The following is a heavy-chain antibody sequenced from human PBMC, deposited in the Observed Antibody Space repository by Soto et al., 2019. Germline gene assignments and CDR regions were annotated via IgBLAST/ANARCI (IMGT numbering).Heavy chain of an antibody. V-gene: IGHV1-2*02. CDR2: INPNVGGGT. J-gene: IGHJ4*02. CDR1: GFTFIGHY. CDR3: VGSRTGALDY. Sequence: QVQVEQSGAGVKKPGASVNLSCKASGFTFIGHYIHWVRQAPGQGLEWVGWINPNVGGGTVYAQKFQGRVTMTADTSTHRASMDLTSLRGDDTAMYYCVGSRTGALDYWGPGVLVTVSS. D-gene: IGHD7-27*01.